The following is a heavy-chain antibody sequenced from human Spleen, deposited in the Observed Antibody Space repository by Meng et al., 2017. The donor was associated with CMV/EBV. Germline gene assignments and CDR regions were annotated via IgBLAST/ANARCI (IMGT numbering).Heavy chain of an antibody. Sequence: GSGFSLTNFALHWVRQVPGKGLEWVAVISNDGSNKYYADSVEGRFTMSRDNSKNTLYLQMNSLRTEDTAIYYCATVVSNAPVGAFDYWGQGTLVTVSS. J-gene: IGHJ4*02. CDR1: GFSLTNFA. V-gene: IGHV3-30*04. D-gene: IGHD1-26*01. CDR3: ATVVSNAPVGAFDY. CDR2: ISNDGSNK.